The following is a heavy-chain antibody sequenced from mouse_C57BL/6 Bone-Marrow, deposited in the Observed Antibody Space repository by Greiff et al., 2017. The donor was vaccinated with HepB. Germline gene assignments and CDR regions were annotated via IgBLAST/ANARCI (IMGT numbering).Heavy chain of an antibody. D-gene: IGHD1-1*01. CDR1: GYTFTSYW. J-gene: IGHJ2*01. CDR2: IHPNSGST. CDR3: AILLRPLDD. V-gene: IGHV1-64*01. Sequence: QVQLQQPGAELVKPGASVKLSCKASGYTFTSYWMHWVKQRPGQGLEWIGMIHPNSGSTNYNEKFKRKATLTVDKSSSTAYMQLSSLTSEDSAVYYCAILLRPLDDWGQGTTLTVSS.